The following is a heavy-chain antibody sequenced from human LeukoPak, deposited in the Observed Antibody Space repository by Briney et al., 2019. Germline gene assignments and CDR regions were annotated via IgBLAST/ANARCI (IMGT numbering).Heavy chain of an antibody. Sequence: GGSLRLSCAASGFIVSDKYMSWVRQAPGKGLEWVSIIYSGDNTYYADSVKGRFTVSRDNSKNTLYLQINSLRAEDTAVYYCARGSENNYGFPDCWGQGTLVTVSS. CDR2: IYSGDNT. CDR1: GFIVSDKY. V-gene: IGHV3-53*01. J-gene: IGHJ4*02. D-gene: IGHD5-18*01. CDR3: ARGSENNYGFPDC.